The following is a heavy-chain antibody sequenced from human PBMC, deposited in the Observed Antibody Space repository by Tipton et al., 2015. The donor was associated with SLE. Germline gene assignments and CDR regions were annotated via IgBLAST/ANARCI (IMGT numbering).Heavy chain of an antibody. D-gene: IGHD1-7*01. CDR2: IFHSGNA. Sequence: TLSLTCAVSGGSINSGDYSWSWIRQPPGKGLEWIGYIFHSGNAYYNPSLKSRVTISVDTSKNQFSLNMNFVTAADTAVYFCARALNWNYPFDSWGQGALVTVSS. J-gene: IGHJ4*02. CDR3: ARALNWNYPFDS. V-gene: IGHV4-30-2*01. CDR1: GGSINSGDYS.